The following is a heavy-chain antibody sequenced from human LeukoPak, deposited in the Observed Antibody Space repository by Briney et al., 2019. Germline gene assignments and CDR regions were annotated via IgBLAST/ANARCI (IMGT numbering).Heavy chain of an antibody. CDR3: ARGSVLYDYDAFDI. D-gene: IGHD5-12*01. CDR2: IKQDGSEK. Sequence: GGSLRLSCAASGFTFSTYAMSWVRQTPGKGLEWVANIKQDGSEKYSVDSVKGRFTISRDNAKNSLYLQMNSLRAEDTAVYYCARGSVLYDYDAFDIWGQGTLVTVSS. CDR1: GFTFSTYA. V-gene: IGHV3-7*01. J-gene: IGHJ3*02.